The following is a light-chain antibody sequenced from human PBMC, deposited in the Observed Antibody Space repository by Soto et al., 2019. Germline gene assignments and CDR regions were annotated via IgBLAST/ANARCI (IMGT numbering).Light chain of an antibody. Sequence: VLTQSPGTLSLSPGESATLSCRASQTVSSAYLAWYQQKPGQAPRLLIYGASSRVPIVPDRFSGSGSGADSNPATSRLDPEDFAFYYCQYYNTSSGFAFGPGTRV. CDR1: QTVSSAY. J-gene: IGKJ3*01. CDR2: GAS. V-gene: IGKV3-20*01. CDR3: QYYNTSSGFA.